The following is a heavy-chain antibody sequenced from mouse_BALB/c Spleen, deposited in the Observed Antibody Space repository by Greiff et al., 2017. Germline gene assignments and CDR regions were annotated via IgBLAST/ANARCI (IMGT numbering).Heavy chain of an antibody. D-gene: IGHD2-12*01. CDR3: ARERGVTHYFDY. Sequence: QVQLQQSGAELVRPGVSVKISCKGSGYTFTDYAMHWVKQSHAKSLEWIGVISTYYGDASYNQKFKGKATMTVDKSSSTAYMELARLTSEDSAIYYCARERGVTHYFDYWGQGTTLTVSS. J-gene: IGHJ2*01. CDR1: GYTFTDYA. CDR2: ISTYYGDA. V-gene: IGHV1S137*01.